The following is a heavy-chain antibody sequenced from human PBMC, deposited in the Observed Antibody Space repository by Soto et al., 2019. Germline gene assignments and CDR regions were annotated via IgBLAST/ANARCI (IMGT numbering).Heavy chain of an antibody. CDR3: ARSTNGYFGY. Sequence: EVQLLESGGGLVQPGGSLTLSCAASGFTFIDYTMSWVRQAPGKVLECISVILSDYNTYYAGSVRGRFTISRDNSKNTVYLEMNSLRAEDTAVYYCARSTNGYFGYWGQGALVTVSS. D-gene: IGHD1-26*01. J-gene: IGHJ4*02. V-gene: IGHV3-23*03. CDR1: GFTFIDYT. CDR2: ILSDYNT.